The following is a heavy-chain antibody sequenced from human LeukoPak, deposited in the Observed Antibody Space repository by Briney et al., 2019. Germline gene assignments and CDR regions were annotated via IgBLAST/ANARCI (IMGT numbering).Heavy chain of an antibody. CDR1: GGTFSSYA. Sequence: ASVKVSCKASGGTFSSYAISWVRQAPGQGLEWMGGIIPIFGTANYAQKFQGRVTITADESTSTAYMELSSLRSEDTAVYYCASWHQGAFDIWGQGTMVTVSS. V-gene: IGHV1-69*13. D-gene: IGHD2-2*01. CDR3: ASWHQGAFDI. J-gene: IGHJ3*02. CDR2: IIPIFGTA.